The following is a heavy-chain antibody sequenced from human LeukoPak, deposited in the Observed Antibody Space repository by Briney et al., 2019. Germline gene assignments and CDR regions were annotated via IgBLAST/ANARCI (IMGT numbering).Heavy chain of an antibody. D-gene: IGHD3-22*01. V-gene: IGHV4-39*01. Sequence: SETLSLTCSVSGGSISNSSYYWGWIRQPPGKGLEWIVTIYYSGSTYHNPSLKSQVIISVDTSKNQFSLKLSSVTAADTAVYYCARQRSKYYYENYWGQGTLVTVSS. CDR1: GGSISNSSYY. J-gene: IGHJ4*02. CDR3: ARQRSKYYYENY. CDR2: IYYSGST.